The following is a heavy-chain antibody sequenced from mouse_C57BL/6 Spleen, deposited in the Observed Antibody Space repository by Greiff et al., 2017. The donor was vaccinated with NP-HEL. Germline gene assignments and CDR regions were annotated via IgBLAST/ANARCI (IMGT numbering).Heavy chain of an antibody. J-gene: IGHJ4*01. CDR3: ARGLGYYYAMDY. CDR1: GYTFTSYW. CDR2: IDPSDSYT. V-gene: IGHV1-69*01. Sequence: VQLQQPGAELVMPGASVKLSCKASGYTFTSYWMHWVKQRPGQGLEWIGEIDPSDSYTNYNQKFKGKSTLTVDKSSSTAYMQLSSLTSEDSAVYYCARGLGYYYAMDYWGQGTSVTVSS. D-gene: IGHD4-1*01.